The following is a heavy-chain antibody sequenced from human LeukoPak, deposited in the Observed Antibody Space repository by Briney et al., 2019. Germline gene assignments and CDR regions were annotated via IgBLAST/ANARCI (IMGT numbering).Heavy chain of an antibody. CDR1: GFTFSSYE. Sequence: AGGSLRLSCAASGFTFSSYEMNWVRQAPGKGLEWVSGISGSGGSTYYADSVKGRFTISRDNSKNTLYLQMKSLRAGDTAVYYCARDRGRYYMDVWGKGNTVTISS. D-gene: IGHD6-25*01. CDR2: ISGSGGST. V-gene: IGHV3-23*01. CDR3: ARDRGRYYMDV. J-gene: IGHJ6*03.